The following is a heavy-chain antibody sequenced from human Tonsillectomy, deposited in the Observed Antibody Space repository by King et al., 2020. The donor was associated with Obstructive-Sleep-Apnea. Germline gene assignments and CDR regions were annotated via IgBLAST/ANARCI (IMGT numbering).Heavy chain of an antibody. V-gene: IGHV3-15*01. J-gene: IGHJ6*02. CDR1: GFSFSGAW. Sequence: VQLVESGGGLVKPGGSLRLSCVASGFSFSGAWMSWVSQASGKGLEWIGRIKSRSDGGAIEDAAVVKGRFTISRDDSKDTLYLQMNSLKIDDTAVYFCGTGAKRRAMDVWGQGTTVTVSS. CDR2: IKSRSDGGAI. CDR3: GTGAKRRAMDV. D-gene: IGHD1-1*01.